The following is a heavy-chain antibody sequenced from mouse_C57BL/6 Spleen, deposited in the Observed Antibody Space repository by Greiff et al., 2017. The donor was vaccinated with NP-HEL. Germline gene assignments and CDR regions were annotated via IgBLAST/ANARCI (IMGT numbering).Heavy chain of an antibody. V-gene: IGHV1-55*01. D-gene: IGHD2-4*01. J-gene: IGHJ2*01. CDR3: ARGGYDYDGFDY. Sequence: VQLQQPGAELVKPGASVKMSCKASGYTFTSYWITWVKQRPGQGLEWIGDIYPGSGSTNYNEKFKSKATLTVDTSSSTAYMQLSSLTSEDSAVYYCARGGYDYDGFDYWGQGTTLTVSS. CDR2: IYPGSGST. CDR1: GYTFTSYW.